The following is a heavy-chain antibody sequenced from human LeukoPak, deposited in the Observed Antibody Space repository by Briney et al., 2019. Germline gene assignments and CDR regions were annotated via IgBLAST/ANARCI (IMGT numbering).Heavy chain of an antibody. CDR1: GFSLSTTGAG. Sequence: SGPTLVKPTQTLTLTCTFSGFSLSTTGAGVGWIRQPPGKALEWLALIYWDDDKRYSPSLKSRLTITKDTSKNQVVLTMTNMGPVGTATYFCAHRVTNSLFDYWGQGTLVTVSS. CDR3: AHRVTNSLFDY. D-gene: IGHD4-23*01. J-gene: IGHJ4*02. V-gene: IGHV2-5*02. CDR2: IYWDDDK.